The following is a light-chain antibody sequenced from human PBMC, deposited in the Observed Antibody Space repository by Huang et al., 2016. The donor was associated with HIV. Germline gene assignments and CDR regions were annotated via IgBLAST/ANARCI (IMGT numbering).Light chain of an antibody. V-gene: IGKV1-5*03. CDR3: QQYNTYMWT. CDR2: KAS. J-gene: IGKJ1*01. Sequence: DIQVTQSPPTVSASVGDRVTITCRASQSISSWLAWYQQKPGKAPKVLLYKASSLQSGVPSRFRGTGSGTEFTLTISSLQPDDFATYYCQQYNTYMWTFGQGTKVEI. CDR1: QSISSW.